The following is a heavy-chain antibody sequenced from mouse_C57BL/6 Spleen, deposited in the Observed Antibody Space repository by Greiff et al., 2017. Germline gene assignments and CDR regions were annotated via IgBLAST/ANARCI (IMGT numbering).Heavy chain of an antibody. J-gene: IGHJ4*01. V-gene: IGHV1-78*01. Sequence: VQLQQSGPELVKPGASVKISCKVSGYTFTDHTIHWMKQRPEQGLEWIGYIYPRDGSTKYNEKFKGKATLTADKSSSTAYMQLNSLTSEDSAVYFCARGQLRLPYYAMDYWGQGTSVTVSS. D-gene: IGHD3-2*02. CDR2: IYPRDGST. CDR1: GYTFTDHT. CDR3: ARGQLRLPYYAMDY.